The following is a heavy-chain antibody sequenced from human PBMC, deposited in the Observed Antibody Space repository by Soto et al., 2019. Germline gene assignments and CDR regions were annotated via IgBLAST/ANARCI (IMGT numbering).Heavy chain of an antibody. V-gene: IGHV4-59*01. J-gene: IGHJ4*02. CDR1: GGSISSYN. Sequence: PSETLSLTFNVSGGSISSYNWSWLRQPPGKGLEWIWYIYYSGSTNYNPSLKSRVTISVDTSKNQFSLKLSSVSAADKDMYYCARVQAGTIDYWGQGALVTVYS. CDR3: ARVQAGTIDY. D-gene: IGHD1-1*01. CDR2: IYYSGST.